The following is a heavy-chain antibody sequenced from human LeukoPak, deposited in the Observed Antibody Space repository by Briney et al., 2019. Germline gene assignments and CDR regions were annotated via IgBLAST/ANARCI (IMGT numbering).Heavy chain of an antibody. CDR2: ISSSSSTI. Sequence: GGSLRLSCAASGFTFSSYSMNWVRQAPGKGLEWVSYISSSSSTIYYADSVKGRFTISRDNSKNTLYVQVNSLGTEDTAAYYCAKGSYYDSSGSFYFDYWGQGTLVTVSS. CDR3: AKGSYYDSSGSFYFDY. D-gene: IGHD3-22*01. V-gene: IGHV3-48*01. CDR1: GFTFSSYS. J-gene: IGHJ4*02.